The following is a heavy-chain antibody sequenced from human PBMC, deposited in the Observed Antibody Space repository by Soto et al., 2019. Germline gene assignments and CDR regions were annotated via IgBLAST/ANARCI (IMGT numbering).Heavy chain of an antibody. Sequence: ASVEVSCKASGYTFTGYYMHWVRQAPGQGLEWMGWINPNSGGTNYAQKFQGWVTMTRDTSISTAYMELSRLRSDDTAVYYCARDRYIVVVPAATTYGMDVWGQGTTVTVSS. CDR3: ARDRYIVVVPAATTYGMDV. J-gene: IGHJ6*02. D-gene: IGHD2-2*01. CDR2: INPNSGGT. CDR1: GYTFTGYY. V-gene: IGHV1-2*04.